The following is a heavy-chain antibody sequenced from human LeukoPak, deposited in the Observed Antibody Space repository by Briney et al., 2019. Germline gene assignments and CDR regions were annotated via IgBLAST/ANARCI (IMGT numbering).Heavy chain of an antibody. CDR2: IYYSGST. CDR1: GGSISSYY. Sequence: PSETLSLTCTVSGGSISSYYWSWIRQPPGKGLEWIGYIYYSGSTNYNPSLKSRVTISVDTSKNQFSLKLSSVTAADTAVYYCAREGRGYDSSGYYAYWGQGTLVTVSS. CDR3: AREGRGYDSSGYYAY. D-gene: IGHD3-22*01. V-gene: IGHV4-59*01. J-gene: IGHJ4*02.